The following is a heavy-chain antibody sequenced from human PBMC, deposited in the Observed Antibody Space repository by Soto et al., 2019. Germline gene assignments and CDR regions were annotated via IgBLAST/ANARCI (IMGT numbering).Heavy chain of an antibody. D-gene: IGHD3-16*01. Sequence: QVQLQESGPGLVKPSGTLSLTCAVSSGSISSRNWWSWVRQPPGKGLDWIGEMFQSGYANYNSSLKSRVSISLDKSNNQFSLNLTSVTAADTAVYYCARREIMEHRLRDWGQGTLISVSS. CDR3: ARREIMEHRLRD. V-gene: IGHV4-4*02. CDR2: MFQSGYA. CDR1: SGSISSRNW. J-gene: IGHJ4*02.